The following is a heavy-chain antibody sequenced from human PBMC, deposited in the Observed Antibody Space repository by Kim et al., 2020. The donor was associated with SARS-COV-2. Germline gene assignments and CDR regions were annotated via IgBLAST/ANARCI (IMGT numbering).Heavy chain of an antibody. D-gene: IGHD5-12*01. V-gene: IGHV6-1*01. CDR1: GDSVSTDIG. CDR2: TYYRSKWNK. Sequence: SQTLSLTCAIFGDSVSTDIGWNWIRQSPSRGLEWLGRTYYRSKWNKDYAVSVKSRITINSDTSKNQFSLQLHSVTAEDTAVYYCAKGWLNGGFDYWGQGIPVTVSS. J-gene: IGHJ4*02. CDR3: AKGWLNGGFDY.